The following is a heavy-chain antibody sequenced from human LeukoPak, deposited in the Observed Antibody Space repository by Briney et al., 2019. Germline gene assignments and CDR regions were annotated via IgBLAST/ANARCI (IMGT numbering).Heavy chain of an antibody. CDR3: ARLTDY. CDR2: IYYSGST. V-gene: IGHV4-39*01. CDR1: GGSISSSRYY. Sequence: PSETLSLTCTVSGGSISSSRYYWGWIRQPPGKGLEWIGRIYYSGSTDYNPSLKSRVTIAVGTSKNQFSLKLTSVTAADTAVYYCARLTDYWGQGTLVTVSS. J-gene: IGHJ4*02.